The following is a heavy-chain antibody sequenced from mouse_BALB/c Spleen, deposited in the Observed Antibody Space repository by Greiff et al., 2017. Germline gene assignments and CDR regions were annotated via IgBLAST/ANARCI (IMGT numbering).Heavy chain of an antibody. CDR2: INSNGGST. J-gene: IGHJ3*01. CDR1: GFTFSSYY. V-gene: IGHV5-6-2*01. Sequence: DVMLVESGGGLVKLGGSLKLSCAASGFTFSSYYMSWVRQTPEKRLELVAAINSNGGSTYYPDTVKGRFTISRDNAKNTLYLQMSSLKSEDTALYYCASVYSLAGFAYWGQGTLVTVSA. CDR3: ASVYSLAGFAY. D-gene: IGHD2-12*01.